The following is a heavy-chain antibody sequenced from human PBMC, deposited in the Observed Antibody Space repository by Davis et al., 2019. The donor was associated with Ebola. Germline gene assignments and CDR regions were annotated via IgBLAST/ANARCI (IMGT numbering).Heavy chain of an antibody. Sequence: ASVKVSCKASGYTFTSYGISWVRQAPGQGLEWMGWISAYNGSTSYAQKFQGRVTMTRDTSTSTVYMALSSLRSEDTAVYYCARGEQLGLYYGMDVWGQGTTVTVSS. CDR1: GYTFTSYG. V-gene: IGHV1-18*01. J-gene: IGHJ6*02. CDR3: ARGEQLGLYYGMDV. CDR2: ISAYNGST. D-gene: IGHD6-6*01.